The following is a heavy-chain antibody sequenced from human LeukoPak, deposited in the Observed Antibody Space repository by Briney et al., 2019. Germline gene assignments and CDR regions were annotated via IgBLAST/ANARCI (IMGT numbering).Heavy chain of an antibody. CDR1: GFTFSSYA. Sequence: GGSLRLSCAASGFTFSSYAMHWVRQAPGKGLEWVAVKSYDGSNKYYADSVKGRFTISRDNSKNTLYLQMNSLRAKDTAVYYCARTLAGFGVVTLPYYYYMDVWGKGTTVTVSS. J-gene: IGHJ6*03. V-gene: IGHV3-30*04. CDR3: ARTLAGFGVVTLPYYYYMDV. D-gene: IGHD3-3*01. CDR2: KSYDGSNK.